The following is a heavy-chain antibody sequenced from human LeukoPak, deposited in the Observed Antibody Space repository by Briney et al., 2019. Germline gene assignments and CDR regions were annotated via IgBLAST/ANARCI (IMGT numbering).Heavy chain of an antibody. D-gene: IGHD2-15*01. V-gene: IGHV3-74*01. CDR3: VVGGSPGY. CDR2: ISTDGYTT. J-gene: IGHJ4*02. CDR1: GLAFSAYK. Sequence: PGGSLRLSCAASGLAFSAYKMHWVRQAPRKGLVWVSRISTDGYTTDYADFVQGRFTASRDNTKNTWSLEMNSLRAEDTAVYYCVVGGSPGYWGQGTRVTVSS.